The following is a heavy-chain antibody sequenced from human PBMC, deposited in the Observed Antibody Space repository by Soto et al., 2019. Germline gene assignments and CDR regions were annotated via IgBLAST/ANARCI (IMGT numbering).Heavy chain of an antibody. CDR1: GFSFSDYY. D-gene: IGHD6-13*01. V-gene: IGHV3-11*01. CDR3: ARYPSAAALGYYCYRMDF. CDR2: IDFTSNSI. Sequence: PGGSLRLSCAASGFSFSDYYMSWIRQAPGKGLEWVSYIDFTSNSIYYADSVKGRFTISRDNAKNSLYLQMNSLRAEDTAVYYCARYPSAAALGYYCYRMDFRSQGTTVIGSS. J-gene: IGHJ6*02.